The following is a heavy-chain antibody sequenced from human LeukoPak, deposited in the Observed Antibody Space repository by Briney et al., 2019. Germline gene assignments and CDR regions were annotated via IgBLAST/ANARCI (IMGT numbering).Heavy chain of an antibody. CDR2: ISGSGGST. Sequence: GGSLRLSCAASGFTFSSYAMSWVRQAPGKGLEWVSAISGSGGSTYYADSVKGRFTISRDNSKNTLYLQMNSLRAEDTAVYYCAKGGYDSGGYYYFDYWGQGTLVTVSS. D-gene: IGHD3-22*01. J-gene: IGHJ4*02. CDR3: AKGGYDSGGYYYFDY. V-gene: IGHV3-23*01. CDR1: GFTFSSYA.